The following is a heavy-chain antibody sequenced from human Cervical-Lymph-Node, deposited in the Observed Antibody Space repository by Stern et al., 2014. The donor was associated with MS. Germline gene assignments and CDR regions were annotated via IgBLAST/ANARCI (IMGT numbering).Heavy chain of an antibody. J-gene: IGHJ4*02. D-gene: IGHD3-22*01. CDR2: IYYSGST. V-gene: IGHV4-59*01. Sequence: QVQLQESGPGLVKPSETLSLTCTVSGGSISRYYWRWIRQPPGKGLEWIGYIYYSGSTNYNPSLKSRVTISVDPSKNQFSLKLSSVTAADTAVYYCARGTYYYDSSGYYVFDYWGQGTLVTVSS. CDR1: GGSISRYY. CDR3: ARGTYYYDSSGYYVFDY.